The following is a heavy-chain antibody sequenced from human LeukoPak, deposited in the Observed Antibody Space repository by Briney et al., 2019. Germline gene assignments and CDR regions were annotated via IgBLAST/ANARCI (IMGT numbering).Heavy chain of an antibody. CDR3: ARDYYDRSGYN. J-gene: IGHJ4*02. D-gene: IGHD3-22*01. CDR1: GGTFSSYA. V-gene: IGHV1-69*05. CDR2: IIPIFGTA. Sequence: SVKVSCKASGGTFSSYAISWVRQAPGQGLEWMGGIIPIFGTANYAQKLQGRVTMTTDTSTSTAYMELRSLRSDDTAVYYCARDYYDRSGYNWGQGTLVTVSS.